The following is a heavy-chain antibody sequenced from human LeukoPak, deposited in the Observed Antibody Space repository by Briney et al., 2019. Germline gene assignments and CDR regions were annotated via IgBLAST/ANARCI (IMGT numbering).Heavy chain of an antibody. J-gene: IGHJ3*02. D-gene: IGHD3-16*01. V-gene: IGHV4-59*08. CDR1: GGSISSYY. CDR3: ARRHLGHKYDYVWGSYQNAFDI. CDR2: IYYSGST. Sequence: SETLSFTCTVSGGSISSYYWSWIRQPPGKGLEWIGYIYYSGSTNYNPSLKSRVTISVDTSKNQFSLKLSSVTAADTAVYYCARRHLGHKYDYVWGSYQNAFDIWGQGTMVTVSS.